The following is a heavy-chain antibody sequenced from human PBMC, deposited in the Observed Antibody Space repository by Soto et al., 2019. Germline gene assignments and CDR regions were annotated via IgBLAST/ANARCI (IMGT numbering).Heavy chain of an antibody. Sequence: ASVKVSCKASGYTFTGYYMHWVRQAPGQGLEWMGWINPNSGGTNYAQKFQGWVTMTRDTSISTAYMELSRLRSDDTAVYYCARGRVYSGYDYYYYGMDVWGQGTTVTVSS. V-gene: IGHV1-2*04. D-gene: IGHD5-12*01. CDR1: GYTFTGYY. CDR2: INPNSGGT. J-gene: IGHJ6*02. CDR3: ARGRVYSGYDYYYYGMDV.